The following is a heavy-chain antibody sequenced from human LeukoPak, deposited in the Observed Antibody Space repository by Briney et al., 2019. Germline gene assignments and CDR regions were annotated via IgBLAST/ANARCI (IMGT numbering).Heavy chain of an antibody. V-gene: IGHV3-30-3*01. J-gene: IGHJ4*02. CDR1: GFTFSSYA. D-gene: IGHD6-19*01. CDR2: ISYAGNSK. CDR3: ALHGSGWYSTGRRRLDY. Sequence: GRSLRLSCAASGFTFSSYAMHWVRQAPGKGLEWAAVISYAGNSKYYADSVKGRFTISRDNSKNTLYLQMNSLRAEDTAVYYCALHGSGWYSTGRRRLDYWGQGTLATVSS.